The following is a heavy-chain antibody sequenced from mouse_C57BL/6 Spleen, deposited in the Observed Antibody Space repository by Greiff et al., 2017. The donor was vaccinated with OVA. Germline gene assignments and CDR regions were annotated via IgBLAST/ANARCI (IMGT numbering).Heavy chain of an antibody. J-gene: IGHJ4*01. Sequence: EVMLVESGAELVKPGASVKLSCTASGFNIKDYYMHWVKQRTEQGLEWIGRLDPEDGETKYAPKFQGNATINARTSSNTAYLQLSSLASEDTAVYYFARSSGYYAMNYWGQGTSVTVSS. CDR3: ARSSGYYAMNY. CDR2: LDPEDGET. CDR1: GFNIKDYY. V-gene: IGHV14-2*01.